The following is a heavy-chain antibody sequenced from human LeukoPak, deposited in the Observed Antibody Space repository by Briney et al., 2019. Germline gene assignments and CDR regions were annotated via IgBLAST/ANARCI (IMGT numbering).Heavy chain of an antibody. CDR2: ISGSGGST. D-gene: IGHD3-3*01. CDR3: AKDLLEWPHYFDY. J-gene: IGHJ4*02. CDR1: GFTFSSYA. Sequence: PGGSLRLSCAASGFTFSSYAMSWVRQAPGKGLEWGSAISGSGGSTYYADSVKGRFTISRDNSKNTLYLQMNSLRAEDTAVYDCAKDLLEWPHYFDYWGQGTLVTVSS. V-gene: IGHV3-23*01.